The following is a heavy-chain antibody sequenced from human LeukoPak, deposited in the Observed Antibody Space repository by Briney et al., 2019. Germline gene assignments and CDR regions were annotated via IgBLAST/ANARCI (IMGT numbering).Heavy chain of an antibody. Sequence: GGSLRLSCAASGFTFSSYSMSWVRLPPGKGLEWVANIREDGSDKFYGDSVRGRFTISRDNAQNSLYLQINSLRAEDTAVYYCARGHPLLVFDYWGQGNLVTVSS. CDR1: GFTFSSYS. J-gene: IGHJ4*02. CDR3: ARGHPLLVFDY. CDR2: IREDGSDK. V-gene: IGHV3-7*01. D-gene: IGHD6-13*01.